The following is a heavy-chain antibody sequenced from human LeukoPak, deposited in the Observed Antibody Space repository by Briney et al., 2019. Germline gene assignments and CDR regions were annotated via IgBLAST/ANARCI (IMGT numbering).Heavy chain of an antibody. V-gene: IGHV4-38-2*02. CDR2: IFHSGNT. CDR3: ASLYDYVWGGFYYYYYYMDV. Sequence: SETLSLTCTVSGYSISSGYYWGWIRQPPGKGLEWIGNIFHSGNTYYNPSLKSRVTISVDTSRNQFSLKLSSVTAADTAVYYCASLYDYVWGGFYYYYYYMDVWGKGTTVTISS. D-gene: IGHD3-16*01. J-gene: IGHJ6*03. CDR1: GYSISSGYY.